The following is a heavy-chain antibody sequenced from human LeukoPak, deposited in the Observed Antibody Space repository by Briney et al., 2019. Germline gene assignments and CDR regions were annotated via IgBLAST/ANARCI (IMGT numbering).Heavy chain of an antibody. J-gene: IGHJ4*02. V-gene: IGHV3-48*04. CDR3: ARDYCGGDCYAPSYFDY. CDR2: ISSSSSTI. D-gene: IGHD2-21*02. Sequence: GGSLRLSCAASGFTFSSYSMNWVRQAPGKGLEWVSYISSSSSTIYYAASVKGRFTISRDNAKNSLYLQMNSLRAEDTAVYYCARDYCGGDCYAPSYFDYWGQGTLVTVSS. CDR1: GFTFSSYS.